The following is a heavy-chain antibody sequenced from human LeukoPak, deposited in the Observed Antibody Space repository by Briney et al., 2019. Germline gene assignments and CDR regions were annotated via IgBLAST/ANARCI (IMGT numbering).Heavy chain of an antibody. CDR2: IYTSGST. J-gene: IGHJ4*02. CDR1: GGSISSYY. CDR3: ARDQRQIDYDAEEGYFDY. V-gene: IGHV4-4*07. D-gene: IGHD3-16*01. Sequence: SETLSLTCTVSGGSISSYYWSWIRQPAGKGLEWIGRIYTSGSTNYNPSLKSRVTMSVDTSKNQFSLKLSSVTAADTAVYYCARDQRQIDYDAEEGYFDYWGQGTLVTVSS.